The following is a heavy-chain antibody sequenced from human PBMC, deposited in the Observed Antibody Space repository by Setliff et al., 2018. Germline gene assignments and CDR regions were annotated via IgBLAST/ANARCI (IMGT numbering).Heavy chain of an antibody. D-gene: IGHD6-13*01. V-gene: IGHV1-8*02. CDR3: ARECYSSSWYGDYYYYYGMDA. CDR1: GYTFTSYD. Sequence: GASVKVSCKASGYTFTSYDINWVRQATGQGLEWMGWMNPNSGNTGYAQKFQGRVTMTRNTSISTAYMELSSLRSEDTAVYYCARECYSSSWYGDYYYYYGMDAWGQGTTVTVSS. J-gene: IGHJ6*02. CDR2: MNPNSGNT.